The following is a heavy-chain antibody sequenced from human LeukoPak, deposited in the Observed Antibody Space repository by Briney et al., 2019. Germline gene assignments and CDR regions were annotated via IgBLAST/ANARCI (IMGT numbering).Heavy chain of an antibody. CDR2: INHSGST. Sequence: SETLSLTCAVYGGSFSGYYWSWIRQPPGKGLEWIGEINHSGSTNYNPSLKSRVTISVDTSKNQFSLKLSSVTAADAAVYYCARGSVWSGYYIRNWFDPWGQGTLVTVSS. CDR1: GGSFSGYY. V-gene: IGHV4-34*01. D-gene: IGHD3-3*01. CDR3: ARGSVWSGYYIRNWFDP. J-gene: IGHJ5*02.